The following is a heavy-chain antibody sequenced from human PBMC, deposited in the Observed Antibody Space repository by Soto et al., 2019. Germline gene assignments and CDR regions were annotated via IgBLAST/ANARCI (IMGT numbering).Heavy chain of an antibody. Sequence: QVQLVQSGAEVKKPGSSVRVSCKASGDTFTFYSINWVRQAPGLGLEWMGRINPILSMSNYAQRFQGRVTRTEDKSKGTAYMELIILRSEDTAMYYSASSYGSGYRAFNYGGQGALVTVSS. CDR1: GDTFTFYS. J-gene: IGHJ4*02. V-gene: IGHV1-69*02. D-gene: IGHD3-10*01. CDR3: ASSYGSGYRAFNY. CDR2: INPILSMS.